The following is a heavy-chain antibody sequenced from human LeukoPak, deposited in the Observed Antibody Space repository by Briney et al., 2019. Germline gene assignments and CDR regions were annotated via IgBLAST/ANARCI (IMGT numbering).Heavy chain of an antibody. J-gene: IGHJ3*02. Sequence: GESLKISCKGSGYSFTSYRIGWVRQMPGKGLEWMGIIYPGDAETRYSPSFQGQVTISADKAISTAYLQWGSLKASDTAIYYCARRGNAFDIWGQGTMVTVSS. CDR2: IYPGDAET. CDR3: ARRGNAFDI. V-gene: IGHV5-51*01. CDR1: GYSFTSYR.